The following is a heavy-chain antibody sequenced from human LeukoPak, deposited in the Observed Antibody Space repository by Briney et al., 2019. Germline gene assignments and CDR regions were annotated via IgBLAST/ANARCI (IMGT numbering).Heavy chain of an antibody. Sequence: ASVKVSCKASGYTFTGYYMHWVRQAPGQGLEWTGWINPNSGGTNYAQKFQGRVTMTRDTSISTAYMELSRLRSDDTAVYYCARDEDNYYDSSGYYLFDYWGQGTLVTVSS. J-gene: IGHJ4*02. CDR3: ARDEDNYYDSSGYYLFDY. D-gene: IGHD3-22*01. CDR1: GYTFTGYY. V-gene: IGHV1-2*02. CDR2: INPNSGGT.